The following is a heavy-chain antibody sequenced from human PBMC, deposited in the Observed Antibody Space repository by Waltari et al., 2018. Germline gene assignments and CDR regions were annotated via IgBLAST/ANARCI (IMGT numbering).Heavy chain of an antibody. CDR1: GFSFSSYS. CDR3: VSGGWGFYFDY. CDR2: ISSSTTYI. V-gene: IGHV3-21*01. J-gene: IGHJ4*02. Sequence: VQLVESGGGLVKPGGSLRLSCGASGFSFSSYSRNWVRQAPGKGLEWVSSISSSTTYIHYADSVKGRFTISRDNAKNSLYLQMNSLRVEDTAVYYCVSGGWGFYFDYWGQGTVVTVSS. D-gene: IGHD7-27*01.